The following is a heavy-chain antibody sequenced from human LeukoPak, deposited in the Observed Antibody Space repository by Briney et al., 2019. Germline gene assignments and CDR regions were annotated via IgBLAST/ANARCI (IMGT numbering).Heavy chain of an antibody. CDR1: GGSISSYY. CDR2: IYTSGST. Sequence: PSETLSLTCTVSGGSISSYYWSWIRQPAGKGLEWIGRIYTSGSTNYSPSLKSRVTMSVDTSKNQFSLKLSSVTAADTAVYYCARDFSSTDYYYYGMDVWGQGTTVTVSS. D-gene: IGHD2-2*01. CDR3: ARDFSSTDYYYYGMDV. J-gene: IGHJ6*02. V-gene: IGHV4-4*07.